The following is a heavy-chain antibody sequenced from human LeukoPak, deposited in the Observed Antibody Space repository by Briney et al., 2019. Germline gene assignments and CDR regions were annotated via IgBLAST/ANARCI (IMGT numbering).Heavy chain of an antibody. D-gene: IGHD3-22*01. V-gene: IGHV4-59*01. CDR3: ARSSEGRYYYDSSGFSYYYYYMDV. CDR1: GGSISSNY. Sequence: SETLSLTCTVSGGSISSNYWNWIRQPPGKGLEWIGYIYYSGSTNYNPPLKSRVTISVDTSKNQFSLNLSSVTAADTAVYYCARSSEGRYYYDSSGFSYYYYYMDVWGKGTTVTISS. CDR2: IYYSGST. J-gene: IGHJ6*03.